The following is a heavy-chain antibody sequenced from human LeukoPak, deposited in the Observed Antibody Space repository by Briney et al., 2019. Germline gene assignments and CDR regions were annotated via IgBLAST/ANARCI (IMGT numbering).Heavy chain of an antibody. CDR3: ARHGDSSGYYYSYWFDP. CDR2: IYPGDSDT. J-gene: IGHJ5*02. D-gene: IGHD3-22*01. Sequence: GESLKISCKGSGYSFTSYWIGWVRQMPGKGLEWMGIIYPGDSDTRYSPSFQGQVTISADKSISTAYLQWSSLKASDTAMYYCARHGDSSGYYYSYWFDPWGQGTLVTVSS. V-gene: IGHV5-51*01. CDR1: GYSFTSYW.